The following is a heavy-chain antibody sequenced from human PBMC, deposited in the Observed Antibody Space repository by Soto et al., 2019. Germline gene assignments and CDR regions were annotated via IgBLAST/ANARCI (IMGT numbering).Heavy chain of an antibody. CDR1: GFTFSSHA. Sequence: GGSLRLSCAASGFTFSSHAMSWVRQAPGKGLEWVSAISGSGGSTYYADSVKGRFTISRDNSKNTLYLQMNSLRAEDTAVYYCAKVGGVLLWFGELFYYYYMDVWGKGTTVTVSS. CDR3: AKVGGVLLWFGELFYYYYMDV. V-gene: IGHV3-23*01. D-gene: IGHD3-10*01. J-gene: IGHJ6*03. CDR2: ISGSGGST.